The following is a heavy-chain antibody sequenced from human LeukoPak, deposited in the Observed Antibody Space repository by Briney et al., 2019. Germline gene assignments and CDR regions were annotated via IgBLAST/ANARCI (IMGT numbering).Heavy chain of an antibody. V-gene: IGHV3-7*01. CDR3: ARGFGFWSGYYRHFDY. Sequence: PGGSLRLSCAASGFTFSSYWISWVRQAPGKGLEWVANIKQDGSEKYYVDSVKGRFTISRDNAKNSLYLQMNSLRAEDTAVYYCARGFGFWSGYYRHFDYWGQGTLVTVSS. CDR2: IKQDGSEK. CDR1: GFTFSSYW. J-gene: IGHJ4*02. D-gene: IGHD3-3*01.